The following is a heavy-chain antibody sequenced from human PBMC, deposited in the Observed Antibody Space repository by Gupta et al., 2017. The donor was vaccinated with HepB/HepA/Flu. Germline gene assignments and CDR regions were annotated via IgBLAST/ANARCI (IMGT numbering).Heavy chain of an antibody. CDR1: GFTFSSYG. J-gene: IGHJ4*02. CDR2: ISYDGSNK. V-gene: IGHV3-30*18. Sequence: AASGFTFSSYGMHWVRQAPGKGLEWVAVISYDGSNKYYADSVKGRFTISRDNSKNTLYLQMNSLRAEDTAVYYCAKAQIAARAAFDYWGQGTLVTVSS. D-gene: IGHD2-15*01. CDR3: AKAQIAARAAFDY.